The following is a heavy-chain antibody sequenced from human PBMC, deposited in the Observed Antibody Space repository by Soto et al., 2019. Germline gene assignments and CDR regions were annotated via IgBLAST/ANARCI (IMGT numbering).Heavy chain of an antibody. CDR1: GFSFSDYY. D-gene: IGHD2-15*01. Sequence: QVQLVESGGGLVKPGGSLRLSGAASGFSFSDYYVSWIRQAPGKGLEWVSYINSISSYTSYADSVRGRFTISRDNAKKSLYLQMNSLRAEDTSVYYCSVGGNPPNWYFDLWGPGTLVTVSS. CDR2: INSISSYT. CDR3: SVGGNPPNWYFDL. J-gene: IGHJ2*01. V-gene: IGHV3-11*06.